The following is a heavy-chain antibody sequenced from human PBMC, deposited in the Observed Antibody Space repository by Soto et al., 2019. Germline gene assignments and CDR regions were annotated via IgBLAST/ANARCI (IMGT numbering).Heavy chain of an antibody. CDR2: MYYSGSA. D-gene: IGHD2-2*01. Sequence: QLQLQESGPGLVKPSETLSLTCSVSGGSVNSGGFYWGWIRQRPGMGLEWIGSMYYSGSAYYSPSVKSRLTVSLDTTKNQLSLNLTSMTAADTAVYFCARYASLVSTRTSIDYWGQGTLVIVSS. CDR1: GGSVNSGGFY. V-gene: IGHV4-39*01. CDR3: ARYASLVSTRTSIDY. J-gene: IGHJ4*02.